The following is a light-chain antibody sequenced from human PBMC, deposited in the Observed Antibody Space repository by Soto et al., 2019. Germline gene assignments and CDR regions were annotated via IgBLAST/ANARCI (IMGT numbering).Light chain of an antibody. V-gene: IGKV1-8*01. CDR3: QQYYSYHPWT. CDR2: AAS. J-gene: IGKJ1*01. Sequence: AIRMTQSPSSLSASTGDRVTITCLASQGISSYLAWYQQKPGKAPKLLIYAASTLQSGVPSRFSGSGSGTDFTLTISCLQSEDFATYYCQQYYSYHPWTFGQGTKVEIK. CDR1: QGISSY.